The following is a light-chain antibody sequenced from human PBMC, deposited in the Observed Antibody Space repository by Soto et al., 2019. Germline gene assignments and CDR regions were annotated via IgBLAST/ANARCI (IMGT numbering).Light chain of an antibody. CDR3: YQRSNWPPT. Sequence: EIVLTQSPATLSLSPGERATLSCRASQSVSSYLAWYQQNPGQAPRLLIYDASNRATGIPARFSGSGSGTDFTLTISSLEPEDFAVYYCYQRSNWPPTFGGGTKVDIK. CDR1: QSVSSY. CDR2: DAS. V-gene: IGKV3-11*01. J-gene: IGKJ4*01.